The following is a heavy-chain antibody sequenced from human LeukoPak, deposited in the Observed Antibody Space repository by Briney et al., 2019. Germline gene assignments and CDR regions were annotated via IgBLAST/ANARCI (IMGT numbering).Heavy chain of an antibody. D-gene: IGHD3-22*01. Sequence: PSETLSLTCTVSGGSISDSNYYWGWIRQPPGKGLEWIGSIYYSGNTFYNPSLKSRVTISVDTSKNRISLKLISVTAADTAVYSCARHAIDSSGYYLDYFDYWGRGTLVTVSS. CDR3: ARHAIDSSGYYLDYFDY. V-gene: IGHV4-39*01. J-gene: IGHJ4*02. CDR1: GGSISDSNYY. CDR2: IYYSGNT.